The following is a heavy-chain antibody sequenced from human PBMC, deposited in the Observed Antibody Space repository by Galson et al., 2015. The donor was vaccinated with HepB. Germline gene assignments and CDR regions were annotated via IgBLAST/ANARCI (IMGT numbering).Heavy chain of an antibody. CDR3: ARRGGRYYYDTSEYPHAFDY. V-gene: IGHV3-7*03. CDR2: IKQDGSEK. Sequence: SLRLSCAGSGFTFGSYWMSWVRQAPGKGLEWVANIKQDGSEKSYVDSVKGRFTISRDNAKNSLYLQMSSLRAEDTAIYYGARRGGRYYYDTSEYPHAFDYWGQGTLVTVSS. J-gene: IGHJ4*02. CDR1: GFTFGSYW. D-gene: IGHD3-22*01.